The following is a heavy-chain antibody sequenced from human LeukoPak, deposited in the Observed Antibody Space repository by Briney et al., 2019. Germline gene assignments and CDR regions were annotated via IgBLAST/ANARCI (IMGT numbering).Heavy chain of an antibody. CDR3: ARGPVPNSSGYYLLDY. CDR1: GGSFSGYY. Sequence: SETLSLTCAVYGGSFSGYYWSWIRQPPGKGLEWIGEINHSGSTNYNPSLKSRVTILVDTSKNQFSLKLSSVTAADTAVYYCARGPVPNSSGYYLLDYWGQGTLVTVSS. CDR2: INHSGST. D-gene: IGHD3-22*01. V-gene: IGHV4-34*01. J-gene: IGHJ4*02.